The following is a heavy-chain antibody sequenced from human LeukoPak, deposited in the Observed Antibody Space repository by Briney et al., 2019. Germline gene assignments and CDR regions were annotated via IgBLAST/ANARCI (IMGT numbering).Heavy chain of an antibody. J-gene: IGHJ3*02. D-gene: IGHD4-23*01. Sequence: GGSLRLSCAASGFSFGSYGIHWVRQAPGKGLEWAAVISHEGSQTYYADSVRGRFTISRDNSKNMVYLQMNSLRVEDTAVYYCAKNGNYGGPPDAFDIWGQGTMVTVSS. CDR2: ISHEGSQT. CDR3: AKNGNYGGPPDAFDI. CDR1: GFSFGSYG. V-gene: IGHV3-30*18.